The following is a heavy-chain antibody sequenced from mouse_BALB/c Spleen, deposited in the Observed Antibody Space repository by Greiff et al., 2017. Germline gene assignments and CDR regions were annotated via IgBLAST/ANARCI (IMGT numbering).Heavy chain of an antibody. CDR3: ARDIGNYDAMDY. CDR2: ISDGGSYT. D-gene: IGHD2-14*01. CDR1: GFTFSDYY. Sequence: EVKLVESGGGLVKPGGSLKLSCAASGFTFSDYYMYWVRQTPEKRLEWVATISDGGSYTYYPASVKGRFTISRDNAKNNLYLQMSSLKSEDTAMYYCARDIGNYDAMDYWGQGTSVTVSS. J-gene: IGHJ4*01. V-gene: IGHV5-4*02.